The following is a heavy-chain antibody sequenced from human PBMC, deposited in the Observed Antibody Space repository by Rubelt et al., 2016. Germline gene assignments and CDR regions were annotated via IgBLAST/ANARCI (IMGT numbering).Heavy chain of an antibody. CDR1: GFTVSSYA. V-gene: IGHV3-30*04. CDR2: ISYDGSNQ. CDR3: ARSSAEVEDY. J-gene: IGHJ4*02. Sequence: VQVVESGGGLIQPGGSLRLSCAASGFTVSSYAMHWVRQAPGKGLEWVAVISYDGSNQYYADSVKGRFTISRDNSKNTLNLQMNSLRAEDTAVFYCARSSAEVEDYWGQGTLVTVSS. D-gene: IGHD1-26*01.